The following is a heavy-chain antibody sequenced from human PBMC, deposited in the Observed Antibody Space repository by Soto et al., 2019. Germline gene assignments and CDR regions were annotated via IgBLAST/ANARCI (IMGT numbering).Heavy chain of an antibody. Sequence: SVKVSCKASGFTFTSSAVQWVRQARGQRLEWIGWIVVGSGNTNYAQKFQERVTITRDTSTSAAYMELSSLRSEDTAVYYCAADPIYDILTGYWYYYGMDVWGQGTTVTVSS. CDR2: IVVGSGNT. CDR1: GFTFTSSA. J-gene: IGHJ6*02. V-gene: IGHV1-58*01. D-gene: IGHD3-9*01. CDR3: AADPIYDILTGYWYYYGMDV.